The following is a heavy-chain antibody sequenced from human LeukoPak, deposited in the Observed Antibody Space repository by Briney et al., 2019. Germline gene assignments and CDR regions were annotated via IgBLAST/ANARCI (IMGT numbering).Heavy chain of an antibody. CDR1: GGSISSGDYY. Sequence: SQTLSLTCTVSGGSISSGDYYWSWIRQPPGKGLGWIGYIYYSGSTYYNPSLKSRVTISVDTSKNQFSLKLSSVTAADTAVYYCARVGGHSNSHYYYYMDVWGKGTTVTVSS. J-gene: IGHJ6*03. D-gene: IGHD4-11*01. CDR2: IYYSGST. CDR3: ARVGGHSNSHYYYYMDV. V-gene: IGHV4-30-4*08.